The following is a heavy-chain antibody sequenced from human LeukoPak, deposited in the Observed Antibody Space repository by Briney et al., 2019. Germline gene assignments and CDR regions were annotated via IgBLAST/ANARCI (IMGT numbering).Heavy chain of an antibody. CDR1: GYSFTNSW. J-gene: IGHJ1*01. CDR3: ATYAGTSSKYFQH. V-gene: IGHV5-51*01. Sequence: GESLKISFKGSGYSFTNSWIGWVRQMPGKGLEWMGIIYPGDSDTRYSPSFQGQVTISADKSISTANLQWSSLKASDTAIYFCATYAGTSSKYFQHGGQGTLVTVSS. D-gene: IGHD3-10*01. CDR2: IYPGDSDT.